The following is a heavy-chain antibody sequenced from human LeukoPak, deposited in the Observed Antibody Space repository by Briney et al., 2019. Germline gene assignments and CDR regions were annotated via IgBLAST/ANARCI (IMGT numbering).Heavy chain of an antibody. V-gene: IGHV3-48*01. Sequence: GGSLRLSCAASGFTFSSYSMNWVRQAPGKGLEWVSYISSSSTIYYADSVKGRFTISRDNAKNSLYLQMNSLRAEDTAVYYCARANVDTAMVLDYYYYMDVWGKGTTVTVSS. CDR3: ARANVDTAMVLDYYYYMDV. J-gene: IGHJ6*03. CDR2: ISSSSTI. D-gene: IGHD5-18*01. CDR1: GFTFSSYS.